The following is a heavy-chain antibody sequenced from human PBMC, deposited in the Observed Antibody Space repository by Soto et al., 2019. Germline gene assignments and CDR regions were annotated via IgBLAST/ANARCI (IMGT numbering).Heavy chain of an antibody. CDR3: TKVGGLYDFWSGPLHFDL. D-gene: IGHD3-3*01. V-gene: IGHV3-9*01. CDR2: ISWNSDSI. J-gene: IGHJ4*02. CDR1: GFIFDDFA. Sequence: EAQLVESGGGFVQPGRSLRLSCAGSGFIFDDFAIHWVRQAPGKGLEWVSGISWNSDSIGYADSVKGRFIISRDNAKNSLYLQMNSLRVEDTALYYCTKVGGLYDFWSGPLHFDLWGQGTLVTVSS.